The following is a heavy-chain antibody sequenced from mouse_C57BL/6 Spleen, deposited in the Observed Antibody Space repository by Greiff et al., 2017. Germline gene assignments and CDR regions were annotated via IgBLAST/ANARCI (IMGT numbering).Heavy chain of an antibody. CDR2: INPNNGGT. Sequence: VQLQQSGPELVKPGASVKMSCKASGYTFTDYNMHWVKQSHGKSLEWIGYINPNNGGTSYNQKFKGKATLTVNKSSSTAYMELRSLTSEDSAVYDCARGDLLRYPAWFAYWGQGTLVTVSA. D-gene: IGHD1-1*01. CDR3: ARGDLLRYPAWFAY. V-gene: IGHV1-22*01. J-gene: IGHJ3*01. CDR1: GYTFTDYN.